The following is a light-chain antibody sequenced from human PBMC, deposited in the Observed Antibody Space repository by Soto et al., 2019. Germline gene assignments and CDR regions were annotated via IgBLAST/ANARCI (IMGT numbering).Light chain of an antibody. CDR1: QSVSSY. CDR2: DAS. Sequence: DIELTQSPGTLSLSPGERATLSCRASQSVSSYLAWYQQKPGQAPRLLIYDASNRATGIPARFSGSGSGTDFTLTISSLEPEDFAVYYCQQRSNWPPSITFGQGTRLEIK. V-gene: IGKV3-11*01. CDR3: QQRSNWPPSIT. J-gene: IGKJ5*01.